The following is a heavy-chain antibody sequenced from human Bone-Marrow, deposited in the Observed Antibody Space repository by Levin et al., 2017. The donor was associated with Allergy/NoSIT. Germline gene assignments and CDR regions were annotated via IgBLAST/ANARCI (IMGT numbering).Heavy chain of an antibody. V-gene: IGHV4-34*01. D-gene: IGHD3-10*01. CDR2: INHSGST. J-gene: IGHJ1*01. CDR3: ARGVFEFDSGSYYNSGFQH. CDR1: GAPFGACH. Sequence: SETLSLTCAVSGAPFGACHWSWIRQPPGKALEWIGEINHSGSTNYNPSFKSRITISQDTSKKQLSLRLSSVTAADTAVYYCARGVFEFDSGSYYNSGFQHWGQGTLVTVSS.